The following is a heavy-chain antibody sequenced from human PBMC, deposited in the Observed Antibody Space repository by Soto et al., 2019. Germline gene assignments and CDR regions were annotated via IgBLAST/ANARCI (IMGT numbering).Heavy chain of an antibody. J-gene: IGHJ4*02. CDR2: IITIFGTA. CDR3: ARGDRYSSGWYEGNFDY. D-gene: IGHD6-19*01. Sequence: QVQLVQSGAEVKKPGSSVKVSCKASGGTFSSYAISWVRQAPGQGIEWMGGIITIFGTANYAQKFQGRVTITADESTSTAYMELSSLRSEDTAVYYCARGDRYSSGWYEGNFDYWGQGTLVTVSS. V-gene: IGHV1-69*01. CDR1: GGTFSSYA.